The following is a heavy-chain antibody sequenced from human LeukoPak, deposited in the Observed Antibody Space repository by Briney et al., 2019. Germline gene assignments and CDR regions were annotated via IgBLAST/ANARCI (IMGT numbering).Heavy chain of an antibody. V-gene: IGHV3-11*01. CDR2: ISSSGSTI. J-gene: IGHJ3*02. Sequence: KAGGSLRLSCAASGFTFSDYYVSWIRQAPGKGLEWVSYISSSGSTIYYADSVKGRFTISRDNAKNSLYLQMNSLRAEDTAVYYCAREMPSAPTDAFDIWGQGTMVTVSS. D-gene: IGHD2-2*01. CDR3: AREMPSAPTDAFDI. CDR1: GFTFSDYY.